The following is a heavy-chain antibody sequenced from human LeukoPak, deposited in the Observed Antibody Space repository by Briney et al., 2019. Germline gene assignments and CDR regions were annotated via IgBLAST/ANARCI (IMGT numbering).Heavy chain of an antibody. Sequence: GESLKISCXGSGYSFTSYWIAWVRQMPGKGLQWMGIIYPADSDTTYSPSFQGQVTISADKSINTAYLQWSSLKASDNAMYYCARQYSSSSRVDYWGQGTLVTVSS. J-gene: IGHJ4*02. CDR1: GYSFTSYW. CDR3: ARQYSSSSRVDY. V-gene: IGHV5-51*01. CDR2: IYPADSDT. D-gene: IGHD6-6*01.